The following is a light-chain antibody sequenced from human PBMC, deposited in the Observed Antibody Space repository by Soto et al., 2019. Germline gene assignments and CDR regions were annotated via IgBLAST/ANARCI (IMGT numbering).Light chain of an antibody. CDR2: DAS. V-gene: IGKV1-13*02. Sequence: AIQLTQSPSSLSASVGDRVTITCRASQGISSALAWYQQKPGKAPKLLIYDASSLESGVPSRFSSSGSGTDFTLTISSLQPEDFATYYCQQFNSYPQGFTFGPGTKVDIK. CDR3: QQFNSYPQGFT. CDR1: QGISSA. J-gene: IGKJ3*01.